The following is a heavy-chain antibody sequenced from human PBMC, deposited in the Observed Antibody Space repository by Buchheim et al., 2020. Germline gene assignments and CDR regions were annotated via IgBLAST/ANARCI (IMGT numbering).Heavy chain of an antibody. Sequence: QLQLQESGPGLVKPSETLSLTCTVSGGSISSSSYYWGWIRQPPGKGLEWIGSIYYSGSTYYNPSLKSRVTISVDTSKNQFSLKLSSVTAADTAVYYCARHELNHCSGGSCYFPYYYGMDVWGQGTT. D-gene: IGHD2-15*01. CDR2: IYYSGST. CDR3: ARHELNHCSGGSCYFPYYYGMDV. J-gene: IGHJ6*02. CDR1: GGSISSSSYY. V-gene: IGHV4-39*01.